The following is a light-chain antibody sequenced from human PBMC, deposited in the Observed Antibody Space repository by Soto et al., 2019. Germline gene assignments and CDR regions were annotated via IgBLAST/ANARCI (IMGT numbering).Light chain of an antibody. CDR3: QKYNGDQWT. J-gene: IGKJ1*01. CDR1: QGINNY. CDR2: GAS. V-gene: IGKV1-27*01. Sequence: DIQMTQSPSSLSASVGDRVTIACRASQGINNYLVWYQQKPGKVPKLLIYGASTLQSGVPSRFSGSGFGTDFTLTISSPQPEDFATYYCQKYNGDQWTFGQGTKVEMK.